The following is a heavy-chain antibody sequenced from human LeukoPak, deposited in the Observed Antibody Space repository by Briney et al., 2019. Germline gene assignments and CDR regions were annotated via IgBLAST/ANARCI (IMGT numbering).Heavy chain of an antibody. CDR1: GFTFTTYW. D-gene: IGHD6-19*01. J-gene: IGHJ4*02. V-gene: IGHV3-7*01. CDR3: ARDASALY. Sequence: GGSLRLSCAASGFTFTTYWMTWVRQAPGKGLEWVASIKPDGSEKYYLDSVKGRFTISRDNARDSLYLQMNSLRDDDTSVYFCARDASALYWGRGTLVTVSS. CDR2: IKPDGSEK.